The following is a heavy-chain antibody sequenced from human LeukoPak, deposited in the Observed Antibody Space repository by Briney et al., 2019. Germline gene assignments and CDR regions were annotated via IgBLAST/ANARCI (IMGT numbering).Heavy chain of an antibody. CDR1: AYTFTAYY. Sequence: SVKLSCKASAYTFTAYYIHWVRQAPGQGLEWMGWINPNSGGTNYAKKFQGRVTMTRDTSISTAYMELSMLRSNDAAVYYCARERLGGLLSDYWGQGTLVTVSS. CDR2: INPNSGGT. D-gene: IGHD1-26*01. J-gene: IGHJ4*02. CDR3: ARERLGGLLSDY. V-gene: IGHV1-2*02.